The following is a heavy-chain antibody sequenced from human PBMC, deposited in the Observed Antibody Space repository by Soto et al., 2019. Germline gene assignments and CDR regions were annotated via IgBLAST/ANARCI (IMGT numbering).Heavy chain of an antibody. CDR2: ISSSSSCI. V-gene: IGHV3-21*01. CDR3: ARDGWDCSSTSCPIPFDY. D-gene: IGHD2-2*01. J-gene: IGHJ4*02. Sequence: KPGGSLRLSCAASGFTFSSYSMNWVRQAPGKGLEWVSPISSSSSCIYYADSVKGRFTISRDNAKNSLYLQMNSLRAEDTAVYYCARDGWDCSSTSCPIPFDYWGQGTLVTVSS. CDR1: GFTFSSYS.